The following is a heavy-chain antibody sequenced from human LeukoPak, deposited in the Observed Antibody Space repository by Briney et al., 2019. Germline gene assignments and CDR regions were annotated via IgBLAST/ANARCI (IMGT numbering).Heavy chain of an antibody. CDR1: GYSFTTYG. Sequence: ASVKVSCKASGYSFTTYGVNWVRQAPGQGLEWMGWINTDTGNPTYAQAFTGQFVFSLDTSANTAYLQISSLKAEDTAVYYCARALHWWLLDYWGQGTLVTVSS. CDR3: ARALHWWLLDY. V-gene: IGHV7-4-1*02. J-gene: IGHJ4*02. CDR2: INTDTGNP. D-gene: IGHD5-12*01.